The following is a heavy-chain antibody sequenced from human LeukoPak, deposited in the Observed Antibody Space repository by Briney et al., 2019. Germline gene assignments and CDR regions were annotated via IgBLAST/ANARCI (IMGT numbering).Heavy chain of an antibody. CDR2: IYYSGST. CDR3: ARDGGGTGYCYNYGMDV. V-gene: IGHV4-31*03. CDR1: GGSITSGAYY. Sequence: SETLSLTCTVSGGSITSGAYYWSWIRHHPGKGLEGIGNIYYSGSTYHNPSLQGRVTISVDTSKNQFSLKLASVTAAHTGVYYCARDGGGTGYCYNYGMDVWGQGTTVTVSS. D-gene: IGHD3-9*01. J-gene: IGHJ6*02.